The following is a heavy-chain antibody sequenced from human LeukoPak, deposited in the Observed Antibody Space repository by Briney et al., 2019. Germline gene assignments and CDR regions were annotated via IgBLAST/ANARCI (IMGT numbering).Heavy chain of an antibody. CDR3: AALSGSYYDGDY. Sequence: GGSLRLSCAASGFTSSSYWMHWVRQAPGKRLVWVSRINTDGSSTTYADSVKGRFTISRDNAKNTLYLQMNSLRAEDTAVYYCAALSGSYYDGDYWGQGTLVTVSS. J-gene: IGHJ4*02. D-gene: IGHD1-26*01. V-gene: IGHV3-74*01. CDR2: INTDGSST. CDR1: GFTSSSYW.